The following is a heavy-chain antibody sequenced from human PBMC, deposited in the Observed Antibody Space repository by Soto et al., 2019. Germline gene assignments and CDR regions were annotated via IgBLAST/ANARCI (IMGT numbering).Heavy chain of an antibody. D-gene: IGHD3-22*01. Sequence: LRLSCAASGFTFSSYAMSWVRQAPGKGLEWVSVISGSGGSTNYADSVKGRFTISRDNSKNTLYLQMNSLRAEDTAVYYCAKHLYYDSSGDYYFDYCGQGTLVTVSS. J-gene: IGHJ4*02. V-gene: IGHV3-23*01. CDR2: ISGSGGST. CDR3: AKHLYYDSSGDYYFDY. CDR1: GFTFSSYA.